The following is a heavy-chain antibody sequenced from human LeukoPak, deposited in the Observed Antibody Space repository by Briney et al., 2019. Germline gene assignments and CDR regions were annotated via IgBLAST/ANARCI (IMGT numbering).Heavy chain of an antibody. Sequence: GRSLRLSCAASGFTFSSYGMHWVRQAPGKGLEWVAVISYDGSNKYYADSVKGRFTISRDNSKNTLYLQMNSLRAEDTAVYYCRAYCSGGSCPVGYYYYGMDVWGQGTTVTVSS. J-gene: IGHJ6*02. CDR1: GFTFSSYG. V-gene: IGHV3-30*03. CDR2: ISYDGSNK. CDR3: RAYCSGGSCPVGYYYYGMDV. D-gene: IGHD2-15*01.